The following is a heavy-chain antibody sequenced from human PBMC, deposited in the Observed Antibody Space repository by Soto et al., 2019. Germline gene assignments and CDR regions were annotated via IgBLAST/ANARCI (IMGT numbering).Heavy chain of an antibody. Sequence: PSETLSLTCTVPGGSISSGDYYWSWIRQPPVKGLEWIGYIYYSGSTYYNPSLKSRVTISVDTSKNQFSLKLSSVTAADTAVYYCARVNPYSSGSEMFDYRSQGTLVTVSS. D-gene: IGHD3-22*01. CDR3: ARVNPYSSGSEMFDY. J-gene: IGHJ4*02. V-gene: IGHV4-30-4*01. CDR2: IYYSGST. CDR1: GGSISSGDYY.